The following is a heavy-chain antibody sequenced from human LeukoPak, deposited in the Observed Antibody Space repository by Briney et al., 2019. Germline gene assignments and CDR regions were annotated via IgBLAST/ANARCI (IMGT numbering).Heavy chain of an antibody. CDR1: GFTFDDYA. D-gene: IGHD1-26*01. CDR3: AKAYSGSPRAAFDI. CDR2: ISGSGGST. V-gene: IGHV3-23*01. J-gene: IGHJ3*02. Sequence: GGSLRLSCAASGFTFDDYAMHWVRQAPGKGLEWVSAISGSGGSTYYADSVKGRFTISRDNSKNTLYLQMNSLRAEDTAVYYCAKAYSGSPRAAFDIWGQGTMVTVSS.